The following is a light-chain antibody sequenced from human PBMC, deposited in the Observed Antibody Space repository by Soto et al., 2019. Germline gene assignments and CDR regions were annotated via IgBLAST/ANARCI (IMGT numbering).Light chain of an antibody. V-gene: IGLV2-14*01. CDR1: SSDVGGYNY. CDR2: EVS. J-gene: IGLJ1*01. CDR3: SSYSSISTHV. Sequence: QSALTQPASVSGSPAQSITISCTGTSSDVGGYNYISWFQQHPGKAPKLMIYEVSDRPSGVSNRFSGSKSGNTASLTISGLQAEDEADYYCSSYSSISTHVFGTGTKVTVL.